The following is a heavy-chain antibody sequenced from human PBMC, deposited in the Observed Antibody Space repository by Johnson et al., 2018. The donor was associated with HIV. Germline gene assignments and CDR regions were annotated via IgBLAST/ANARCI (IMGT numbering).Heavy chain of an antibody. CDR3: TTMSALWFGDLHVFGDGFDI. CDR1: GFTFSNAW. CDR2: VHSKTDGGTI. Sequence: VQLVESGGGSFKSGGSLRVSCAASGFTFSNAWMSWVRQAPGKGLEWVGRVHSKTDGGTIDYAAAVKGTFIISRDDSKNTLDLQMNGLKTEDTAVYSCTTMSALWFGDLHVFGDGFDIWGQGTMVTVSS. V-gene: IGHV3-15*01. D-gene: IGHD3-10*01. J-gene: IGHJ3*02.